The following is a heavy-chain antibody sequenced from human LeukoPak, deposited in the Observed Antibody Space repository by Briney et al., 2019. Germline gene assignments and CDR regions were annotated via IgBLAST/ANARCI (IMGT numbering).Heavy chain of an antibody. V-gene: IGHV3-43*02. Sequence: PGGSLRLSCAASGFTFDDYAMHWVRQAPGKGLEWVSLISGDGGSTYYADSVKGRSTISRDNSKNSLYLQMNSLRTEDTALYYCAKDAPRYDYEEAFDYWGQGTLVTVSS. CDR2: ISGDGGST. D-gene: IGHD4-17*01. J-gene: IGHJ4*02. CDR1: GFTFDDYA. CDR3: AKDAPRYDYEEAFDY.